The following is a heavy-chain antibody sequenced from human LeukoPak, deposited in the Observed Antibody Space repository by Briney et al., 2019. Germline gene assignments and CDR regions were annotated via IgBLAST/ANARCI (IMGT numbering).Heavy chain of an antibody. D-gene: IGHD4-17*01. CDR2: IYTSGST. V-gene: IGHV4-4*07. Sequence: PSETLSLTCTVSGGSISSYYWSWLRQPAGKGLEWIGRIYTSGSTNYNPSLKSRVTMSVDTSKNQFSLKLSSVTAADTAVYYCASLSTVTTTFDYWGQGTLVTVSS. CDR1: GGSISSYY. CDR3: ASLSTVTTTFDY. J-gene: IGHJ4*02.